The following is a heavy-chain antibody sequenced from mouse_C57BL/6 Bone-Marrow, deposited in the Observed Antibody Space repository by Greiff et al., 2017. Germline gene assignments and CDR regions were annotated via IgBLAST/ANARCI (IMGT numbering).Heavy chain of an antibody. J-gene: IGHJ2*01. CDR3: ARWSY. CDR1: GYSFTGYY. Sequence: QLQQSGPELVKPGASVKISCKASGYSFTGYYMNWVKQSPEKSLEWIGEINPSTGGTTYNQKFKAKATLTVDKSSSTAYMQLKSLTSEDSAVYYCARWSYWGQGTTLTVSS. V-gene: IGHV1-42*01. CDR2: INPSTGGT.